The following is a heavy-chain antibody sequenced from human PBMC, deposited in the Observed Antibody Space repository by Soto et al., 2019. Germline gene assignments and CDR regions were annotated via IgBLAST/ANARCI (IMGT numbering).Heavy chain of an antibody. V-gene: IGHV1-2*04. CDR2: INPNSGGT. Sequence: ASVKVSCKASGYTFTGYYMHWVRQAPGQGLEWMGWINPNSGGTNYAQKFQGWVTMTRDTSISTAYMELSRLRSDDTAVYYCARDLSGSYSHFDYWGQGTLVTVS. CDR1: GYTFTGYY. D-gene: IGHD1-26*01. J-gene: IGHJ4*02. CDR3: ARDLSGSYSHFDY.